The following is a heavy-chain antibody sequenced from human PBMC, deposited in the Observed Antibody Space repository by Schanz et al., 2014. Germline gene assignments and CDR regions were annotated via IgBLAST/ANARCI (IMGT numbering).Heavy chain of an antibody. CDR1: GYSFISNL. CDR2: INTGNGYT. J-gene: IGHJ4*02. CDR3: ATGPSGSLDY. D-gene: IGHD3-10*01. V-gene: IGHV1-3*04. Sequence: QVQLVQSGAEGKKLGASVKVSCRVLGYSFISNLIHWVRQAPGHRPEWLGRINTGNGYTHYSETFQDRVTISADTSASTAYMEVRSLTSEDTAVYYCATGPSGSLDYWGQGTLVTVSS.